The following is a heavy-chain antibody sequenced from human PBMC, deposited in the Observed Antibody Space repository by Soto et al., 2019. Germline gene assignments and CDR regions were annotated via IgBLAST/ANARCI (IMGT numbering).Heavy chain of an antibody. D-gene: IGHD3-22*01. J-gene: IGHJ4*02. Sequence: SETLSLTCAVYGGSFSGFYWSWIRQPPGKGLEWIGEINHSGGTKYNPSLKSRVTMSVDTSKNQFSLKLTSVTAADTAVYYCARQGDSSGATFDYWGQGTLVTVSS. CDR1: GGSFSGFY. V-gene: IGHV4-34*01. CDR2: INHSGGT. CDR3: ARQGDSSGATFDY.